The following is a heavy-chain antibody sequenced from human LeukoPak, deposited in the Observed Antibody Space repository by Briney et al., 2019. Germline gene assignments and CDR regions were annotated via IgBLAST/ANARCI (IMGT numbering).Heavy chain of an antibody. D-gene: IGHD3-10*01. Sequence: GESLKISCRGSGYTFPSYWIGWVRQMPGEGLEWMGIIYPGDSDIRYSPSFQGQVTISADKSISTAYLQWTSLKASDTAMYYCARTGVIGDYYDYWGQGTLVTVSS. J-gene: IGHJ4*02. CDR1: GYTFPSYW. CDR3: ARTGVIGDYYDY. V-gene: IGHV5-51*01. CDR2: IYPGDSDI.